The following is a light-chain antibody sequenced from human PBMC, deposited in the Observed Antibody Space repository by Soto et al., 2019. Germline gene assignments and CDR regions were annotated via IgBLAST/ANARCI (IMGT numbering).Light chain of an antibody. CDR3: QRSYSTPYT. CDR1: KSISSY. Sequence: DIQMTQSPSSLSASVGDRVTITCRASKSISSYLNLYQQKPGIAPKLLIYAASSLQSEVPSRFSSSGSKTDFALTISSLQLEDVATYDGQRSYSTPYTCGQGTNVDIK. V-gene: IGKV1-39*01. CDR2: AAS. J-gene: IGKJ2*01.